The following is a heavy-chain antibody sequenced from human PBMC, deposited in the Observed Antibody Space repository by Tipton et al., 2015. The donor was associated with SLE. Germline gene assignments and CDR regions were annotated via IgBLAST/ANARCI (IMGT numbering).Heavy chain of an antibody. J-gene: IGHJ4*02. D-gene: IGHD1-1*01. V-gene: IGHV3-9*01. CDR2: ISWNGDST. CDR3: VKDMDSFGSKSTLEY. Sequence: SLRLSCAVSGFTFDDSVHDSAMHWVRQVPGKGLEWVSGISWNGDSTHYADSVKGRFIISRNNARKSLFLQMNSLRPEDTALYYCVKDMDSFGSKSTLEYWSQGTLVTVSS. CDR1: GFTFDDSVHDSA.